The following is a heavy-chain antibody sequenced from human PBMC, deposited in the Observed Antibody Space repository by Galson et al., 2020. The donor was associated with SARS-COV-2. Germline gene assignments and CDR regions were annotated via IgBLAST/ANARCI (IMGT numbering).Heavy chain of an antibody. J-gene: IGHJ4*02. Sequence: GEFLKISCLASGFTLNSYEMNWVRQAPGKGLEWIAYINHRGDRIMYADSVKGRFTIYRDNAQNSLYLQMYSLRVEDTALYYCARGLKNGNNNEHSSPHENFWGQGTLVTVSS. V-gene: IGHV3-48*03. CDR1: GFTLNSYE. D-gene: IGHD6-6*01. CDR3: ARGLKNGNNNEHSSPHENF. CDR2: INHRGDRI.